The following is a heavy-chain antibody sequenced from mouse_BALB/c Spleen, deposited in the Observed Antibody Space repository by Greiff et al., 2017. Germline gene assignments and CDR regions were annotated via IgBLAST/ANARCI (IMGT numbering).Heavy chain of an antibody. D-gene: IGHD1-1*01. J-gene: IGHJ1*01. CDR2: ISSGSSTI. CDR3: ARGAVSRFDV. CDR1: GFTFSSFG. V-gene: IGHV5-17*02. Sequence: EVNLVESGGGLVQPGGSRKLSCAASGFTFSSFGMHWVRQAPEKGLEWVAYISSGSSTIYYADTVKGRFTISRDNPKNTLFLQMTSLRSEDTAMYYCARGAVSRFDVWGAGTTVTVSS.